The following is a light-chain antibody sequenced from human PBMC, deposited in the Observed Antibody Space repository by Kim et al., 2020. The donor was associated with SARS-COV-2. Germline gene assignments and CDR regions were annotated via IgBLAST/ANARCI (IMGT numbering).Light chain of an antibody. CDR2: AAS. J-gene: IGKJ1*01. V-gene: IGKV3-20*01. Sequence: SPGERATLSCRASQSVSSTYLAWYQQKPGQAPRLLIYAASSRANGIPDRFSGSGSGTDFTLTISRLEPEDCAVFYCQQYATSPRTFGQGTKVDIK. CDR3: QQYATSPRT. CDR1: QSVSSTY.